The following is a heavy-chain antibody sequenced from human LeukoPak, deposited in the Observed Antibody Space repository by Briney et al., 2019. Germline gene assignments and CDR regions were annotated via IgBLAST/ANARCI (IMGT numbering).Heavy chain of an antibody. Sequence: QPGGSLRLSCAASGFTFSTYAMSWVRQAPGKGLEGVSGISGSGDSTYYADSVKGRFSISRDNSKNTLYLHMNSVRADDTAVYYCAKDAGDYYGSVTHFDYWGQGTLVTVSS. J-gene: IGHJ4*02. CDR2: ISGSGDST. CDR1: GFTFSTYA. D-gene: IGHD3-10*01. CDR3: AKDAGDYYGSVTHFDY. V-gene: IGHV3-23*01.